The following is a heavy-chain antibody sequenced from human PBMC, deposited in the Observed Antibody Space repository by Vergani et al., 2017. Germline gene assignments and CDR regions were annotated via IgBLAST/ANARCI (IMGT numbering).Heavy chain of an antibody. CDR3: ARAPIGSTIFGVVIIRFAFDI. V-gene: IGHV4-34*09. CDR2: INHSGST. J-gene: IGHJ3*02. CDR1: GGSFSGYY. D-gene: IGHD3-3*01. Sequence: QLQLQESGSGLVKPSQTLSLTCAVYGGSFSGYYWSWIRQPPGKGLEWIGEINHSGSTNYNPSLKSRVTISVDTSKNQFSLKLSSVTAADTAVYYCARAPIGSTIFGVVIIRFAFDIWGQGTMVTVSS.